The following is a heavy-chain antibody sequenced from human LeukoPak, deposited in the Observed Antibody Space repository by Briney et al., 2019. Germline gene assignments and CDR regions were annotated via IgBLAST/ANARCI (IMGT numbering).Heavy chain of an antibody. D-gene: IGHD2-2*03. Sequence: GASVKVSCKASGGTFSSYAISWVRQAPGQGLEWMGGIIPIFGTANYAQKFQGRVTITTDESTSTVYMELSSLRSEDTAVYYCARDGSLADCNAFDIWGQGTMVTVSS. CDR3: ARDGSLADCNAFDI. CDR2: IIPIFGTA. J-gene: IGHJ3*02. CDR1: GGTFSSYA. V-gene: IGHV1-69*05.